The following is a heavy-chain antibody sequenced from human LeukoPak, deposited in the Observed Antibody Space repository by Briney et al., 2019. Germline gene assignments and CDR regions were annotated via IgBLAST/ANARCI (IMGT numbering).Heavy chain of an antibody. V-gene: IGHV4-39*07. J-gene: IGHJ1*01. CDR2: IYYSGST. Sequence: SETLSLTCTVSGGSISNSSYYWGWIRQPPGKGLEWIGSIYYSGSTYYNPSLKSRVTISVDTSKNQFSLKLSSVTAADTAVYCCARSPRIAAAVPLGYFQHWGQGTLVTVSS. CDR1: GGSISNSSYY. D-gene: IGHD6-13*01. CDR3: ARSPRIAAAVPLGYFQH.